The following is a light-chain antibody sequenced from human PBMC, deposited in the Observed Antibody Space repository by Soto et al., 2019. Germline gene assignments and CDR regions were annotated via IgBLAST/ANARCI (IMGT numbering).Light chain of an antibody. Sequence: DVHMTQSPSSLSASVGARVAITYRASQSISGFLHWYQQKPGKAPNLVIFGASNLESGVPSRFRGSGSGTDFTLTSSGLQPEDCATYCCQQTLNTPYTFGQGTKL. CDR3: QQTLNTPYT. J-gene: IGKJ2*01. V-gene: IGKV1-39*01. CDR1: QSISGF. CDR2: GAS.